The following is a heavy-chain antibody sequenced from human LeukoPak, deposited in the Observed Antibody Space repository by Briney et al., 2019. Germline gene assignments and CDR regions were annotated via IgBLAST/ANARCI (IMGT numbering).Heavy chain of an antibody. CDR2: ISWNSGSI. D-gene: IGHD3-10*01. J-gene: IGHJ4*02. Sequence: GRSLRLSCAASGFTFDNYAMHWVRQAPGKGLEWVSGISWNSGSIDYADSVKGRFTISRDNAKNSLYLQMSSLRAEDTALYYCVKDKGLYYYGSGNLDYWGQGTQVTVSS. CDR1: GFTFDNYA. V-gene: IGHV3-9*01. CDR3: VKDKGLYYYGSGNLDY.